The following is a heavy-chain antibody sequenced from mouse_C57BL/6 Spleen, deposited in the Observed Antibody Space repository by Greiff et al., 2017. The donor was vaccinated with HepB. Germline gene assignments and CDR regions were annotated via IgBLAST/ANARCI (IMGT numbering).Heavy chain of an antibody. Sequence: EVKLMESEGGLVQPGSSMKLSCTASGFTFSDYYMAWVRQVPEKGLEWVANINYDGSSTYYLDSLKSRFIISRDNAKNILYLQMSSLKSEDTATYYCARDVWYYFDYWGQGTTLTVSS. V-gene: IGHV5-16*01. J-gene: IGHJ2*01. CDR2: INYDGSST. CDR3: ARDVWYYFDY. CDR1: GFTFSDYY.